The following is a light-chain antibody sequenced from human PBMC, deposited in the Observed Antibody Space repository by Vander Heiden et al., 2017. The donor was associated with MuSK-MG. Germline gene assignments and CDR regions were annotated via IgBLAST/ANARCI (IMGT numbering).Light chain of an antibody. Sequence: QSALTQPPSVSGAPGQRVTISCTGSSSNIGAGYAVHWYQQLPGTAPKLLIYGDTNRPSGVPDRFSGSKSATSASLAITGLQPEDEADYYCQSYDRSLNDLVFGGGTKLTVL. CDR1: SSNIGAGYA. J-gene: IGLJ2*01. V-gene: IGLV1-40*01. CDR2: GDT. CDR3: QSYDRSLNDLV.